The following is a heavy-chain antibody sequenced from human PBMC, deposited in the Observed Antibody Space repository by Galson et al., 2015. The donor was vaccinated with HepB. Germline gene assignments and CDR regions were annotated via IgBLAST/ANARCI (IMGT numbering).Heavy chain of an antibody. D-gene: IGHD2-2*01. CDR1: GFTFSSYA. CDR3: AKDRVCSSTSCQDALDI. CDR2: ISGSGDNT. Sequence: SLRLSCAASGFTFSSYAVSWVRQAPGKGLEWVSGISGSGDNTHYADSVKGRFTISRDNSKNTLYLQMSGLRAEDTAVYYCAKDRVCSSTSCQDALDIWGQGTMVTVSS. J-gene: IGHJ3*02. V-gene: IGHV3-23*01.